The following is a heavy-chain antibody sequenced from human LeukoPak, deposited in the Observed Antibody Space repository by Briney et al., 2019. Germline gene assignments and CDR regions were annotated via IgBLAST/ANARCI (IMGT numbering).Heavy chain of an antibody. J-gene: IGHJ6*04. D-gene: IGHD3-10*02. CDR1: GFTFSSSW. Sequence: GGSLRLSCDASGFTFSSSWMNWVRQAPGKGLEWVASINEDGSEKYYVDSVKGRFTVSRDNAKNSLYLQMNSLRAEDTAVYYCAELGITMIGGVWGKGTTVTISS. CDR2: INEDGSEK. CDR3: AELGITMIGGV. V-gene: IGHV3-7*01.